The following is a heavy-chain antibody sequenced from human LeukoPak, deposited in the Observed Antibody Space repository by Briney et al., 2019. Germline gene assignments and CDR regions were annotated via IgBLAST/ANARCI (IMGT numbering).Heavy chain of an antibody. CDR1: GFTFDDYT. Sequence: GGSLRLSCAASGFTFDDYTMHWVRQAPGKGLEWVSLISWDGGSTYYADSVKGRFTISRDNSKNSLYLQMNSLRTEDTALYYCAKESSSGSYYYYYGMDVWGRGTTVTVSS. D-gene: IGHD1-26*01. V-gene: IGHV3-43*01. CDR3: AKESSSGSYYYYYGMDV. J-gene: IGHJ6*02. CDR2: ISWDGGST.